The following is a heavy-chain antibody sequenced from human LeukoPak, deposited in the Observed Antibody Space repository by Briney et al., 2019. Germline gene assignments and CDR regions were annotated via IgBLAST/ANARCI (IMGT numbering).Heavy chain of an antibody. Sequence: GGSLRLSCAASGFTFSSYGMHWVRQAPGKGLEWVAVIWYGGSNKYYADSVKGRFTISRDNSKNTLYLQMNSLRAEDTAVYYCAKGEEQLVLWGQGTLVTVSS. V-gene: IGHV3-30*02. J-gene: IGHJ4*02. CDR3: AKGEEQLVL. D-gene: IGHD6-13*01. CDR1: GFTFSSYG. CDR2: IWYGGSNK.